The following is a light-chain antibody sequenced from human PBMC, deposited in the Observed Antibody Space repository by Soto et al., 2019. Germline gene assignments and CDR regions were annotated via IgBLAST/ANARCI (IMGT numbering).Light chain of an antibody. Sequence: QSALTQPASVSASPGQSITISCTETNSDIGTLNSVSWYQQFPGKAPKLMIFGVSVRPSGVSTRFSGSKFGNTAFLYISGLQAEDDADYYCSSYTSSRTDVFGSGTQLTVL. CDR2: GVS. CDR1: NSDIGTLNS. CDR3: SSYTSSRTDV. V-gene: IGLV2-14*01. J-gene: IGLJ1*01.